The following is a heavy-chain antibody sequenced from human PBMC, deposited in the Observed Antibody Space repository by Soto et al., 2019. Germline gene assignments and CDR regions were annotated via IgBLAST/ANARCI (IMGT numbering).Heavy chain of an antibody. V-gene: IGHV5-51*01. Sequence: EVQLVQSGAEVKKPGESLKISCKGSGYSFTSYWIGWLRQMPGKGLEWMGIIYPGDSDTRYSPSFQGQVTISADKSISTAYLQWSSLKASDTAMYYCARHRYYDSSGYYGDYWGQGTLVTVSS. CDR3: ARHRYYDSSGYYGDY. D-gene: IGHD3-22*01. J-gene: IGHJ4*02. CDR1: GYSFTSYW. CDR2: IYPGDSDT.